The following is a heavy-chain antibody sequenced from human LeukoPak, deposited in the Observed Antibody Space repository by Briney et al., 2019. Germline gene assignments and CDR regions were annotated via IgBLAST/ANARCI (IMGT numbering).Heavy chain of an antibody. CDR1: GGSISSFY. V-gene: IGHV4-59*01. J-gene: IGHJ5*02. D-gene: IGHD4-17*01. Sequence: SETLSLTCTVSGGSISSFYWSWIRQPPGKGLEWIGYIYYSGSTNYNPSLKSRVTISVDTSKNQFSLKLSSVTAADTAVYYCARAYGDYNWFDPWGQGTLVTVSS. CDR2: IYYSGST. CDR3: ARAYGDYNWFDP.